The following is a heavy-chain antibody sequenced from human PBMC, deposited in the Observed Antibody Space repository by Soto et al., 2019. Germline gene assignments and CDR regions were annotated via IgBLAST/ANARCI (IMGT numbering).Heavy chain of an antibody. CDR3: ARELDGLDV. Sequence: GGSLRLSCAASGFAFSRYAMSWVRQAPGKGLEWVSGISGSGAISFYADSVKGRFTISRDNSKNTLYLQINSLRAEDTAVYYCARELDGLDVWGQGTTVTVSS. CDR1: GFAFSRYA. CDR2: ISGSGAIS. V-gene: IGHV3-23*01. J-gene: IGHJ6*02.